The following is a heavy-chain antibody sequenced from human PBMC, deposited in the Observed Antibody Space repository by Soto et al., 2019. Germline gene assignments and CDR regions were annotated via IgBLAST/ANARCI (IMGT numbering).Heavy chain of an antibody. J-gene: IGHJ5*02. Sequence: PSETLSLTCTVSGGSISSYYWSWIRQPPGKGLEWIGYIYYTGLSNSNPSLNSRVTMSVDTSKNQFSLSLTSVTAADTGVYYCGRAPGSWGQGTLVTVSS. CDR2: IYYTGLS. V-gene: IGHV4-59*08. D-gene: IGHD5-12*01. CDR3: GRAPGS. CDR1: GGSISSYY.